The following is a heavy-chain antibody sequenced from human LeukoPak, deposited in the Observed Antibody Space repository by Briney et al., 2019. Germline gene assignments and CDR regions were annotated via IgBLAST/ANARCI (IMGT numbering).Heavy chain of an antibody. V-gene: IGHV1-2*02. CDR2: INPNSGGT. CDR3: ARDRGYDILTGYYNYVFDY. Sequence: ASVEVSCKASGYTFTDYYMHWVRQAPGQGLEWMGWINPNSGGTNYAPKFQGRVTMTRGTSISTAYMELSRLRSDDTAVYYCARDRGYDILTGYYNYVFDYWGQGTLVTVSS. J-gene: IGHJ4*02. CDR1: GYTFTDYY. D-gene: IGHD3-9*01.